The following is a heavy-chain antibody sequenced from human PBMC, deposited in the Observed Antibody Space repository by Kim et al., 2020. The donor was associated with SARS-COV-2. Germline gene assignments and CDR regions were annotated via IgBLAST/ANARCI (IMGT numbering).Heavy chain of an antibody. V-gene: IGHV3-9*01. CDR2: IRWNSGSI. CDR1: GFTFDDYA. Sequence: GGSLRLSCAASGFTFDDYAMHWVRQAPGKGLEWVSGIRWNSGSIGYADSVKGRFTISRDNAKNSLYLQMNSLRAEDTALYYCAKGGAVAGRGDAFDIWGQGTMVTVSS. CDR3: AKGGAVAGRGDAFDI. D-gene: IGHD6-19*01. J-gene: IGHJ3*02.